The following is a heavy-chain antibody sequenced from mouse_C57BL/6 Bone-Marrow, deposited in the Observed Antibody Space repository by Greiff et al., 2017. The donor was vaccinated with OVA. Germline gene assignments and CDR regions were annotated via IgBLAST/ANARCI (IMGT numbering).Heavy chain of an antibody. J-gene: IGHJ1*03. CDR2: IDPSDSYT. Sequence: QVQLKESGAELVKPGASVKLSCKASGYTFTSYWMQWVKQRPGQGLEWIGEIDPSDSYTNYNQKFKGKATLTVDTSASTAYMQLSSLTSEDSAVYYFATGGGLLWYFDVWGTGTTVTVSS. V-gene: IGHV1-50*01. D-gene: IGHD1-1*01. CDR1: GYTFTSYW. CDR3: ATGGGLLWYFDV.